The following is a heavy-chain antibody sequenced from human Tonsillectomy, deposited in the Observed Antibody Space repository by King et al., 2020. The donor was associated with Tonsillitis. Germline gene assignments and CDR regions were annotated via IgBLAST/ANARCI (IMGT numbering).Heavy chain of an antibody. CDR1: GFSLSNARMG. CDR3: ARIHLYYYDSSDSYFDD. CDR2: IFSNDEK. V-gene: IGHV2-26*01. J-gene: IGHJ4*02. Sequence: TLKESGPVLVKTTETLTLTCTVSGFSLSNARMGVSWIRQPPGKALEWLAHIFSNDEKSYSTSLKTRFTISKDTSKSQVVLTMTNMDPVDTATYYCARIHLYYYDSSDSYFDDWGQGTLVTVSS. D-gene: IGHD3-22*01.